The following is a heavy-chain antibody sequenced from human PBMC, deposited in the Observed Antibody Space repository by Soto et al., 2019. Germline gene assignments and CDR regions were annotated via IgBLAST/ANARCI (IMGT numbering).Heavy chain of an antibody. Sequence: EVQLLESGGGLVQPGGSLRLSCAASGFTFSSGDAMSWVRQAPGKGLEWVSTIDGSGSGTFYADSAKGRFTISRDNSKSTLHLQMNSLRAEDTAVYYCVKARYYFKRGYFDYWGQGTLVTVSS. CDR2: IDGSGSGT. V-gene: IGHV3-23*01. D-gene: IGHD3-10*01. J-gene: IGHJ4*02. CDR1: GFTFSSGDA. CDR3: VKARYYFKRGYFDY.